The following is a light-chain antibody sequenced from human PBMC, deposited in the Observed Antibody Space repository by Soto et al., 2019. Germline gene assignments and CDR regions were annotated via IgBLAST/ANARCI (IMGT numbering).Light chain of an antibody. CDR3: QQYDRSPYK. Sequence: EIVVTQSPGTLSLSPGERGTLFCRASQSVGTNNLAWYQQTPGQAPRLRIYVASSRVPGIPDRVSGSGSGTDFTLTISSLEPVDSAVYYCQQYDRSPYKFGQGTKLEIK. CDR2: VAS. CDR1: QSVGTNN. V-gene: IGKV3-20*01. J-gene: IGKJ2*01.